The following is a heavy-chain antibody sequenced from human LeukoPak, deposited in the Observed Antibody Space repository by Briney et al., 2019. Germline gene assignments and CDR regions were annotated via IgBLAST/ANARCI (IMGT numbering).Heavy chain of an antibody. D-gene: IGHD3-22*01. V-gene: IGHV3-30*04. Sequence: LPGRSLRLACAASGFTFSSYAMHWVRQAPGKGLEWVAVISYDGSNKYYADSVKGRFTISRDNSKNTLYVQLNSLRPDDTAVYYCAKDSSDYYFDYWGQGTLVTVSS. CDR2: ISYDGSNK. CDR3: AKDSSDYYFDY. J-gene: IGHJ4*02. CDR1: GFTFSSYA.